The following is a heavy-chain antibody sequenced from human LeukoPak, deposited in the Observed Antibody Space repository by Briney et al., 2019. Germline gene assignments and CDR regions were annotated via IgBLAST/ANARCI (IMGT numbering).Heavy chain of an antibody. J-gene: IGHJ5*02. V-gene: IGHV5-51*01. Sequence: RGESLKISCKGSGYSFTSYWIGWVRPMPGKGLEWMGIIYPGDSDTRYSPSFQGQVTLSAAKSISTAYLQWSSLKASDTAMYYCARSLLDNWFDPWGQGTLVTVSS. CDR3: ARSLLDNWFDP. D-gene: IGHD2-15*01. CDR2: IYPGDSDT. CDR1: GYSFTSYW.